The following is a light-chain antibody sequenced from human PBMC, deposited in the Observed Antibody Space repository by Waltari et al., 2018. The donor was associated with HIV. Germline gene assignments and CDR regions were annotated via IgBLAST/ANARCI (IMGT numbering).Light chain of an antibody. CDR3: SSYTTDNTVV. CDR1: SSDITTYDY. Sequence: QPALTQPASVSGSPGQSITISCSGRSSDITTYDYVSGYKKQPVKAPKLLILDVTDRPSGVSRRFSGSKAGNTASLTIYGLQPDDEADYYCSSYTTDNTVVFGEGTRLTVL. J-gene: IGLJ2*01. CDR2: DVT. V-gene: IGLV2-14*03.